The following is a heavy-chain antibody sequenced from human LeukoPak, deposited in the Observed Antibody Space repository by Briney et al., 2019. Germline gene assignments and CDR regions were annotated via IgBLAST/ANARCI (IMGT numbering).Heavy chain of an antibody. CDR2: ISTDNGDT. Sequence: GASVKVSCKCSGYTFTTYGITWVRQAPGQGLEWMGWISTDNGDTNYAQKLQGRVTMTTDTSTSTAYMELRSLRSDDTAVYYCAREGLGELTLDCWGQGTLVTVSS. CDR1: GYTFTTYG. V-gene: IGHV1-18*01. CDR3: AREGLGELTLDC. J-gene: IGHJ4*02. D-gene: IGHD3-16*01.